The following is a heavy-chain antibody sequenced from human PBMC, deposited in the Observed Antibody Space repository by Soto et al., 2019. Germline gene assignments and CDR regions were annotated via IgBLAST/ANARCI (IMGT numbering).Heavy chain of an antibody. V-gene: IGHV3-23*01. Sequence: PGGSLRLSCAASGFTFSSYAMSWVRQAPGKGLEWVSAISGSGGSTYYADSVKGRFTISRDNSKNTLYLQMNSLRAEDTAVYYCAKVEGSYDFWSGYSTTRRYFDYWGQGTLVTVSS. CDR2: ISGSGGST. J-gene: IGHJ4*02. D-gene: IGHD3-3*01. CDR3: AKVEGSYDFWSGYSTTRRYFDY. CDR1: GFTFSSYA.